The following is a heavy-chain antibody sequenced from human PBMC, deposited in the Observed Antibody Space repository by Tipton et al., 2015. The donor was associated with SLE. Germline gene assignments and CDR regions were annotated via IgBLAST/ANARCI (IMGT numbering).Heavy chain of an antibody. D-gene: IGHD1-26*01. CDR1: GYSFTSYW. CDR2: IDPSDSYT. Sequence: QLVQSGAEVKKPGESLRISCKGSGYSFTSYWITWVRQMPGKGLEWMGRIDPSDSYTNYSPSFQGHVTISADKSISTAYLQWSSLKASDTAMYYCARKWEVQNPLDYWGQGTLVTVSS. J-gene: IGHJ4*02. V-gene: IGHV5-10-1*01. CDR3: ARKWEVQNPLDY.